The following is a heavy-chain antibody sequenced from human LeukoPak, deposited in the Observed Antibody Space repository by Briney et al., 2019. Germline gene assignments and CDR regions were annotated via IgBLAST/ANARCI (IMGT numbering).Heavy chain of an antibody. Sequence: ASVKVSCKASGYTFTGYYMHWVRQAPGQGLEWMGWINPNSGGTNYAQKFQGRVTMTRDTPISTAYMELSRLRSDDTAVYYCARVPRIAARPPYFDYWGQGTLVTVSS. CDR2: INPNSGGT. V-gene: IGHV1-2*02. D-gene: IGHD6-6*01. CDR3: ARVPRIAARPPYFDY. CDR1: GYTFTGYY. J-gene: IGHJ4*02.